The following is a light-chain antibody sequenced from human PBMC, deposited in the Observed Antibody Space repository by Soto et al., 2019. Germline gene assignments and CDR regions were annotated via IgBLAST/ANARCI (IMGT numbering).Light chain of an antibody. Sequence: IQLTQSPSSLSPSVGDRVTITCRASQGINKFLAWYQQRPGKAPQLLVYGASTLQSGVPSRFSGSGSGTDFTLTISSLQPEDFATYYCQQLTNFRFTFGQGTKLDIK. CDR1: QGINKF. CDR2: GAS. CDR3: QQLTNFRFT. J-gene: IGKJ2*01. V-gene: IGKV1-9*01.